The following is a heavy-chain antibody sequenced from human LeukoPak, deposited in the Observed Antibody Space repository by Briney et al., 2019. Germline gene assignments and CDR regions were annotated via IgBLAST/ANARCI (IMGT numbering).Heavy chain of an antibody. CDR3: ARGRLYYDFWSGYYTFGGRYDY. J-gene: IGHJ4*02. CDR1: GGSFSGYY. Sequence: SETLSLTCAIYGGSFSGYYWSWIRQPPGKGLEWIGEINRSGSTNYNPSLKSRVTISVDTSKNQFSLKLSSVTAADTAVYYCARGRLYYDFWSGYYTFGGRYDYWGQGTLVTVSS. V-gene: IGHV4-34*01. CDR2: INRSGST. D-gene: IGHD3-3*01.